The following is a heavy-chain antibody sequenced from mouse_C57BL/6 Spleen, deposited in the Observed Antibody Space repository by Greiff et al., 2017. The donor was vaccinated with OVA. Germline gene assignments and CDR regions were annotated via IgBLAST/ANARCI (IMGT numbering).Heavy chain of an antibody. V-gene: IGHV2-2*01. Sequence: WLGVIWSGGSTDYNAAFISRLSISKDNSKSQVFFKMNSLQADDTAIYYCARNGDYGSSPYYYAMDYWGQGTSVTVSS. J-gene: IGHJ4*01. CDR2: IWSGGST. D-gene: IGHD1-1*01. CDR3: ARNGDYGSSPYYYAMDY.